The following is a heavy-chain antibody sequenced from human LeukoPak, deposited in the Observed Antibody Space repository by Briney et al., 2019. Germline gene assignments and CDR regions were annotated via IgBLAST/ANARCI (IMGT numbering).Heavy chain of an antibody. J-gene: IGHJ3*01. CDR3: ARSLGSGSLNVFDV. Sequence: PGRSLRLSCAASGFTFDDYAMHWVRQAPGKGLEWVSGISWNSGSIGYADSVKGRFTISRDNAKNSLYLQMNSLRAEDTAVYYCARSLGSGSLNVFDVWGQGTVVTVSS. CDR2: ISWNSGSI. CDR1: GFTFDDYA. V-gene: IGHV3-9*01. D-gene: IGHD3-10*01.